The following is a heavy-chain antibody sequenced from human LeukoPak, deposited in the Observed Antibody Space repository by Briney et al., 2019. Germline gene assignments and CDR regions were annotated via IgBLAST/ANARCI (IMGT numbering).Heavy chain of an antibody. CDR1: GGTFSRYT. V-gene: IGHV1-69*04. CDR2: IIPILGIA. D-gene: IGHD4-11*01. J-gene: IGHJ4*02. Sequence: SVKVSCKASGGTFSRYTISWVRQAPGQGLEWMGRIIPILGIANYAQKFQGRVTITADKSTSTAYMELSSLRSEDTVVYYCARENSNWYYFDYWGQGTLVTVSS. CDR3: ARENSNWYYFDY.